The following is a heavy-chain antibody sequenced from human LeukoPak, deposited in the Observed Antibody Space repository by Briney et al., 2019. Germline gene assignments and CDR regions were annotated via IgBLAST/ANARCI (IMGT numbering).Heavy chain of an antibody. D-gene: IGHD3-10*01. V-gene: IGHV1-69*13. Sequence: SVKVSCKASGGAFSSYAISWVRQAPGQGLEWMGGIIPIFGAANYAQKFQGRVTITADESTSTAYMELSSLRSEDTAVYYCARAPFNRITMVRGVIGWFDPWGQGTLVTVSS. CDR3: ARAPFNRITMVRGVIGWFDP. CDR2: IIPIFGAA. J-gene: IGHJ5*02. CDR1: GGAFSSYA.